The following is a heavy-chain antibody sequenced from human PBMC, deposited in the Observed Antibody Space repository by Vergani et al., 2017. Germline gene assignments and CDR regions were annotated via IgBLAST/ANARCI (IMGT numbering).Heavy chain of an antibody. Sequence: QVQLVQSGAEVKKPGASVKVSCKASGYTFNSYYMHWVRQAPGQGLEWMGIINPSGGSTSYAQKFQGRVTMTRDTSTSTVYMELSSLRSEDTAVYYCARGDYAKGGDYYYYGMDVWGQGTTVTVSS. D-gene: IGHD4-17*01. CDR1: GYTFNSYY. CDR2: INPSGGST. V-gene: IGHV1-46*02. CDR3: ARGDYAKGGDYYYYGMDV. J-gene: IGHJ6*02.